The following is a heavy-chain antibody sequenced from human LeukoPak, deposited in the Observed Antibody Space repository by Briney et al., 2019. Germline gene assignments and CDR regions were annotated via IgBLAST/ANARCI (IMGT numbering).Heavy chain of an antibody. CDR3: ARSIAGRGGYYMDV. CDR2: INPNSGGT. D-gene: IGHD6-6*01. J-gene: IGHJ6*03. Sequence: ASVKVSRKASGYIFTGYYMHWVRQAPGQGLEWMGWINPNSGGTNYAQKFQGRVTMTRDTSISTAYMELSRLRSDDTAVYYCARSIAGRGGYYMDVWGKGTTVTVSS. V-gene: IGHV1-2*02. CDR1: GYIFTGYY.